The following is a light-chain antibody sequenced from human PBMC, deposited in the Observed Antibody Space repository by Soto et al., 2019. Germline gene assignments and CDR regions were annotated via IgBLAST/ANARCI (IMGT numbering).Light chain of an antibody. CDR3: QQYDSYTRT. V-gene: IGKV1-5*03. CDR1: HSINRW. CDR2: MAS. Sequence: DIQMTQSPSTLSASVGDRVTITCRASHSINRWLAWYQQKPGKAPKFLIYMASSLESGVPSRFSGSGSGTEFTLTKSSLQPDDVAPYFCQQYDSYTRTFGQGTKVEI. J-gene: IGKJ1*01.